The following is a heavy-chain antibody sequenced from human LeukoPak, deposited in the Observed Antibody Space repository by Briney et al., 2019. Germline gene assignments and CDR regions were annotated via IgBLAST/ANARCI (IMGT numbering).Heavy chain of an antibody. D-gene: IGHD6-13*01. J-gene: IGHJ6*02. V-gene: IGHV3-23*01. Sequence: GGSLRLSRAASGFTFSSYAMSWVRQAPGKGLEWVSAISGSGGSTYYADSVKGRSTISRDISKNTLYLQMNSLRAEDTAVYYCVKAPPSSYSYYYGMDVWGLGTTVTVSS. CDR1: GFTFSSYA. CDR2: ISGSGGST. CDR3: VKAPPSSYSYYYGMDV.